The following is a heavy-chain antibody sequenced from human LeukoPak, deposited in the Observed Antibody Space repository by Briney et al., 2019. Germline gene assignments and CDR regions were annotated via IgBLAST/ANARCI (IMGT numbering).Heavy chain of an antibody. CDR3: ARTAGSYYYYGMDV. J-gene: IGHJ6*02. D-gene: IGHD6-13*01. CDR1: GFTFSSYA. Sequence: PGGSLRLSCGASGFTFSSYAMHWVRQAPGKGLEWVAVISYDGSNKYYADSVKGRFTISRDNSKNTLYLQMNSLRAEDTAVYYCARTAGSYYYYGMDVWGQGTTVTVSS. V-gene: IGHV3-30-3*01. CDR2: ISYDGSNK.